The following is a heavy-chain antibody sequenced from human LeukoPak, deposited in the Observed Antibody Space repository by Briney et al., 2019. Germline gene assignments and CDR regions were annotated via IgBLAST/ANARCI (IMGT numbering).Heavy chain of an antibody. CDR2: IYHSGSP. J-gene: IGHJ4*02. Sequence: SGTLSLTCAVSGGSVSSGNWWSWVRQAPGKGLEWIGEIYHSGSPNYNPSLKSRVTISVDKSRNQFSLSLSPVTAADTAVYYCARETSLYYFDNWGQGTLVTVSS. CDR3: ARETSLYYFDN. CDR1: GGSVSSGNW. V-gene: IGHV4-4*02.